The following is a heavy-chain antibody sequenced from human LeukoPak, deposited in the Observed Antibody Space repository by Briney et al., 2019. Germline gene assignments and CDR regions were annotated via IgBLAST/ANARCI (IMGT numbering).Heavy chain of an antibody. CDR3: VGYCSGGSCSN. CDR1: GFTFSGYA. J-gene: IGHJ4*02. CDR2: ISYDGSNK. V-gene: IGHV3-30*04. Sequence: GRSLRLSCAASGFTFSGYAMHWVRQAPGKGLEWVAVISYDGSNKYYADSVKGRFTISRDNSKNTLYLQMNSLRAEDTAVYYCVGYCSGGSCSNWGQGTLVTVSS. D-gene: IGHD2-15*01.